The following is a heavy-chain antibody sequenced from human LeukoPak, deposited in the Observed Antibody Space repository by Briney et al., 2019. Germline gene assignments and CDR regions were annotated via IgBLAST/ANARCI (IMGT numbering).Heavy chain of an antibody. D-gene: IGHD2-8*02. J-gene: IGHJ4*02. CDR1: GYTFTSNY. Sequence: ASVKVSCKAFGYTFTSNYMHWVRQAPGQGPEWMGVISPSGGSTTYAQKFQGRVTLTRDMSTSTDYLELSSLRSEDTAVYYCARRSGGVDYWGQGTLVTVSS. V-gene: IGHV1-46*01. CDR3: ARRSGGVDY. CDR2: ISPSGGST.